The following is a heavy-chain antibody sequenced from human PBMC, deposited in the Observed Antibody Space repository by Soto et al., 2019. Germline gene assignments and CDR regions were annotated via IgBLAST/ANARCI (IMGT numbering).Heavy chain of an antibody. D-gene: IGHD1-7*01. CDR1: GFTFSSYD. CDR2: ISSNGGTT. J-gene: IGHJ4*02. V-gene: IGHV3-64*01. Sequence: EVQLAESGGGMVQPGGSLRLSCVASGFTFSSYDMHWVRQAPGKGLEYVSSISSNGGTTYYGNSVKGRFTISSDNSKNTLYLQVGSLRAEDMAVYYGVRRVSGNYGYWGQGTLVTVSS. CDR3: VRRVSGNYGY.